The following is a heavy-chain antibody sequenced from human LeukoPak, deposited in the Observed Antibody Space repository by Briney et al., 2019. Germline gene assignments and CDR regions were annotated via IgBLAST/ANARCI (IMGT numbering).Heavy chain of an antibody. V-gene: IGHV3-30-3*01. CDR2: TSYDGGST. Sequence: PGRSLRLSCAASGFTFSSYAMHWVRQAPGKGLDWVAVTSYDGGSTYYADSVKGRFTISRDNAKNSLYLQMNSLRAEDTAVYYCARDGPVLRFLEWLWHGMDVWGQGTTVTVSS. CDR1: GFTFSSYA. J-gene: IGHJ6*02. CDR3: ARDGPVLRFLEWLWHGMDV. D-gene: IGHD3-3*01.